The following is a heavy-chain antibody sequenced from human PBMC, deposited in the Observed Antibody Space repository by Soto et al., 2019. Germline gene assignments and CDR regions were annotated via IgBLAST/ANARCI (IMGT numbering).Heavy chain of an antibody. CDR2: ISYDGSNK. J-gene: IGHJ6*02. V-gene: IGHV3-30*18. CDR3: AKLYSNYYYYYYGMDV. CDR1: GFTFSSYG. Sequence: PGGSLRLSCAASGFTFSSYGMHWVRQAPGKGLEWVVVISYDGSNKYYADSVKGRFTISRDNSKNTLYLQMNSLRAEDTAVYYCAKLYSNYYYYYYGMDVWGQGTTVTVSS. D-gene: IGHD4-4*01.